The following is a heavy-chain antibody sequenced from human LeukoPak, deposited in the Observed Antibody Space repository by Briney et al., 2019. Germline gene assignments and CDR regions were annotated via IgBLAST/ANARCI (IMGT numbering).Heavy chain of an antibody. CDR3: ARADYAILTGDDAFDI. V-gene: IGHV3-21*01. D-gene: IGHD3-9*01. Sequence: GGSLRLSCAASGFTFSSYSMNWVRQAPGKGLEWVSSISSSSSYIYYADSVKGRFTISRDNAKNSLYLQMNSLRAEDTAVYYCARADYAILTGDDAFDIWGQGTMVTVSS. CDR2: ISSSSSYI. CDR1: GFTFSSYS. J-gene: IGHJ3*02.